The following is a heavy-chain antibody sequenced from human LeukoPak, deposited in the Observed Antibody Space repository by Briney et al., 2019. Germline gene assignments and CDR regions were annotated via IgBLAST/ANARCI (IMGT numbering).Heavy chain of an antibody. V-gene: IGHV3-23*01. Sequence: GGSLRLSCAASVFTFSSYAMSWVRQAPGKGLEWVSAISGGGVSTYYADSVKGRFTISRDKSKNTLFLQKNSLRAEDTAVYYCAQDSSQTGYYYYYMDVWGKGTTVTVSS. CDR2: ISGGGVST. D-gene: IGHD6-13*01. J-gene: IGHJ6*03. CDR1: VFTFSSYA. CDR3: AQDSSQTGYYYYYMDV.